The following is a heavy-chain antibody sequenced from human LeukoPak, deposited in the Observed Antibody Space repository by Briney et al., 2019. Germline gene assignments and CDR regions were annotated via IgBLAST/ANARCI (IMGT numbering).Heavy chain of an antibody. CDR1: GFTFSRYW. CDR3: TTDPSQMPTVLFG. CDR2: ITSKGDSGTI. D-gene: IGHD5-24*01. V-gene: IGHV3-15*01. J-gene: IGHJ6*02. Sequence: GGSLRLSCAASGFTFSRYWMHWVRQAPGKGLEWVGRITSKGDSGTIDYAAPVRGRFSISRDDSKNTVYLQMNSLKIEDTAVYHCTTDPSQMPTVLFGWGQGTTVTVSS.